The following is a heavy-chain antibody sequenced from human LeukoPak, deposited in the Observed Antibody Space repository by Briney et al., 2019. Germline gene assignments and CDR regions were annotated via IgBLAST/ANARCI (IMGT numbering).Heavy chain of an antibody. CDR2: ISYDGSNK. CDR1: GFTFSSYA. Sequence: GGSLRLSCAASGFTFSSYAMHWVRQAPGKGLEWVAVISYDGSNKYYADSVKGRFTISRDNSKNTLYLQMNSLRAEDTAVYYCARDQYSSGYFDYWGQGTLVTVSS. J-gene: IGHJ4*02. D-gene: IGHD6-19*01. V-gene: IGHV3-30-3*01. CDR3: ARDQYSSGYFDY.